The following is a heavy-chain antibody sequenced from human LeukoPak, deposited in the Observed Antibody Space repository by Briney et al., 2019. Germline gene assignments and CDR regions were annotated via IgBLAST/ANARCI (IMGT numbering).Heavy chain of an antibody. Sequence: SETLSLTCAVSGYSISSGYYWGWIRQPPGKGLEWIGSIYLSGSTYYNPSLKSRVTISVDTSKNQFSLKLSSVAAADTAVYYCARRYMDTAMFVWFDPWGQGTLVTVSS. V-gene: IGHV4-38-2*01. J-gene: IGHJ5*02. CDR2: IYLSGST. CDR1: GYSISSGYY. CDR3: ARRYMDTAMFVWFDP. D-gene: IGHD5-18*01.